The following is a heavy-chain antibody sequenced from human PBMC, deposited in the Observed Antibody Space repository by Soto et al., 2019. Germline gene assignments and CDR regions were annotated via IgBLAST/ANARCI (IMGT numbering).Heavy chain of an antibody. CDR1: GFTFRGYG. V-gene: IGHV3-30*18. J-gene: IGHJ6*03. CDR2: ISSDGTNE. Sequence: QVQLVESGGGVVQPGRSLRLSCAASGFTFRGYGIHWVRQAPGKGLEWVAVISSDGTNEYYADSVKGRFTISRDNSKNTLYLQMNSLRADDTAVYYCAKDLDGYYYYYYMDVWGKGTTVTVSS. CDR3: AKDLDGYYYYYYMDV.